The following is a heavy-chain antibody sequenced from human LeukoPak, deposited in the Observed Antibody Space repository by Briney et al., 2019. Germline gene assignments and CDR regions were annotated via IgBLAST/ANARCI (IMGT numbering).Heavy chain of an antibody. CDR3: TTDHLPWQELGIFYCDC. J-gene: IGHJ4*02. V-gene: IGHV3-30-3*01. D-gene: IGHD7-27*01. CDR1: GFTFSIYA. Sequence: PGGSLRLSCAASGFTFSIYAMHWVRQAPGKGLEWVAVISYDGSNKYYADSVKGRFTISRDNSKNTLYLQMNSLRGDDTVTAACTTDHLPWQELGIFYCDCWGQGILVTVSS. CDR2: ISYDGSNK.